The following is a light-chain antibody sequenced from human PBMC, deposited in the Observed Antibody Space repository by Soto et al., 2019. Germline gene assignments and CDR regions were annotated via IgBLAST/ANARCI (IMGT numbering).Light chain of an antibody. Sequence: EIVLTQSPGTLSLSPGERATLSCRASQSVSNNYLAWYQQKPGQAPRLLTYGASTRATGIPARFSGSGSGTEFTLTISSLQPEDFAVYYCQQYYNWPRTFGQGTKVDNK. CDR1: QSVSNN. V-gene: IGKV3-15*01. J-gene: IGKJ1*01. CDR2: GAS. CDR3: QQYYNWPRT.